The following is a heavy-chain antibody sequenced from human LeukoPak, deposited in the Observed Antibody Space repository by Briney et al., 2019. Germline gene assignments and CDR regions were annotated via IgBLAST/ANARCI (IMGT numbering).Heavy chain of an antibody. Sequence: GGSLRLSCAASGFTFSSYAMSWVRQAPGKGLEWVSAISGSGGSTYYADSVKGRFTISRDNSKNTLYLQMNSLRAEDTAVYYCARVKGYSNYSPDAFDIWGQGTMVTVSS. J-gene: IGHJ3*02. V-gene: IGHV3-23*01. CDR1: GFTFSSYA. D-gene: IGHD4-11*01. CDR2: ISGSGGST. CDR3: ARVKGYSNYSPDAFDI.